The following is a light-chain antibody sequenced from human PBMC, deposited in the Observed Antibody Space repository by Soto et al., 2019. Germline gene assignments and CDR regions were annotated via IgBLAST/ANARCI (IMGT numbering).Light chain of an antibody. CDR3: QQYYSYPRT. J-gene: IGKJ1*01. V-gene: IGKV1-6*01. Sequence: AIQMAQSPSSLSASVGDRVTITCRASQGIRNDLGWYQQEPGKAPKLLIYAASSLQSGVSSRFSGSGSGTDFTLTISCLQSEDFATYYCQQYYSYPRTFGQGTKVDIK. CDR1: QGIRND. CDR2: AAS.